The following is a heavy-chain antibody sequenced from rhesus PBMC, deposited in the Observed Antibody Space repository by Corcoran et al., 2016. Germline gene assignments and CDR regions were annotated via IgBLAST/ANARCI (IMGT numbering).Heavy chain of an antibody. CDR2: ISSGGSN. D-gene: IGHD5-42*01. CDR3: AVPWGSGAFDF. J-gene: IGHJ3*01. Sequence: QVQLQESGPGLVKPSETLSLTCAVPGYSISSGYYWGWIRLPPGKGLEWIGHISSGGSNYLNPSLKSRVTLSVDTSKNQFSLKLSSVTAADTAVYYCAVPWGSGAFDFWGQGLRVTVSS. CDR1: GYSISSGYY. V-gene: IGHV4S14*01.